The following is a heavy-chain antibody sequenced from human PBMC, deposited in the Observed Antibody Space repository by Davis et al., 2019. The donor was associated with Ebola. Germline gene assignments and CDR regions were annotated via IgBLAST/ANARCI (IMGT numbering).Heavy chain of an antibody. V-gene: IGHV1-24*01. D-gene: IGHD1-26*01. Sequence: ASVKVSCKVSGYTLTELSVHWVRQAPGKGLEWMGGFDPEDGETIYAQKFQGRVTMTEDTSTDTAYMELSSLRSEDTAVYYCATVLFIEVGATIMDVWGQGTTVTVSS. CDR3: ATVLFIEVGATIMDV. CDR1: GYTLTELS. CDR2: FDPEDGET. J-gene: IGHJ6*02.